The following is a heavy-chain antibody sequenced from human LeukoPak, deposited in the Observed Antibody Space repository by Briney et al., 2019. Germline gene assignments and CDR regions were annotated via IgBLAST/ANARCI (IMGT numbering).Heavy chain of an antibody. D-gene: IGHD3-3*01. CDR3: ARGFLEWLLYRCGFDY. Sequence: GGSLRLSCAASGFAFSSYEMNWVRQAPGKGLEWVSYISSSGSTIYYADSVKGRFTISRDNAKNSLYLQMNSLRAEDTAVYYCARGFLEWLLYRCGFDYWGQGTLVTVSS. CDR2: ISSSGSTI. V-gene: IGHV3-48*03. CDR1: GFAFSSYE. J-gene: IGHJ4*02.